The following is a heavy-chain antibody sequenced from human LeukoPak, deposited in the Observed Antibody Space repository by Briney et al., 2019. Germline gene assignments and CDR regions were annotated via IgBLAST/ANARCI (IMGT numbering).Heavy chain of an antibody. V-gene: IGHV3-30*03. CDR1: GFTFSSFG. D-gene: IGHD5-18*01. J-gene: IGHJ4*02. CDR3: ARGYNYANYFDY. Sequence: GGSLRLSCVASGFTFSSFGVHWVRQAPGKGLKWVAIISNDGSNRYYGDSVKGRFTISRDNSKNTLYLQMNSLRAEDTAVYYCARGYNYANYFDYWGQGTLVTVSS. CDR2: ISNDGSNR.